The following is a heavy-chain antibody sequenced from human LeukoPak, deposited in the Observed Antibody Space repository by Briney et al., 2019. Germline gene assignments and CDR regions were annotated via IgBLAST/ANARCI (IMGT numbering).Heavy chain of an antibody. CDR3: AKAPIAATGGYYYMDV. Sequence: GGSLRLSCAASGFTFNGYNMNWVRQAPGKWLEWVAFIRYDGSNKYYADSVKGRFTISRDNSKNTLYLQMNSLRAEDTAVYYCAKAPIAATGGYYYMDVWGKGTTVTVSS. V-gene: IGHV3-30*02. D-gene: IGHD6-25*01. J-gene: IGHJ6*03. CDR1: GFTFNGYN. CDR2: IRYDGSNK.